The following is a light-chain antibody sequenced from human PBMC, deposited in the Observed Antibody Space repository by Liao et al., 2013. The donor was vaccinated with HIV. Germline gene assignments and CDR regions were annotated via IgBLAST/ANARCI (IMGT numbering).Light chain of an antibody. CDR3: QVWDVSSDHVL. V-gene: IGLV3-1*01. CDR1: RLGDKY. Sequence: SYELTQPPSVSVSPGHTASITCSGDRLGDKYAYWFQQKAGQPPALVIYQDNNRPSGIPERFSGSNSGSTATLTISRVEAGDEADYYCQVWDVSSDHVLFGGGTKLTVL. J-gene: IGLJ2*01. CDR2: QDN.